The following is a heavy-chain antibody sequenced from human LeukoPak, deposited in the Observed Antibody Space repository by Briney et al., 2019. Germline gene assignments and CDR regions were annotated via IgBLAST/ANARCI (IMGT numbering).Heavy chain of an antibody. V-gene: IGHV1-2*02. CDR3: ARCRGGRTKKCAFDI. J-gene: IGHJ3*02. CDR1: GYTFTGYY. CDR2: INPNSGGT. D-gene: IGHD3-16*01. Sequence: GASVKVSCKASGYTFTGYYMHWVRQAPGQGLEWMGWINPNSGGTNYAQKFQGRVTMTRDTSISTAYMELSRLRSDDTAVYYCARCRGGRTKKCAFDIWGQGTMVTVSS.